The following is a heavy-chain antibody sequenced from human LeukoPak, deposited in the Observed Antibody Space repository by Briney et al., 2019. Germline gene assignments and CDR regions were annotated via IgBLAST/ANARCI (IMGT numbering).Heavy chain of an antibody. CDR2: IYSGGST. D-gene: IGHD2-21*02. V-gene: IGHV3-53*01. CDR1: GFSVSSNY. Sequence: GGSLRLSCAASGFSVSSNYMSWVRQAPGKGLEWVSVIYSGGSTYYADSVKGRFTISRDNSKDTLYLQMNSLRVEDTAMCYCARGGGAYCGGDCWRAFDIWGQGTVVTVS. J-gene: IGHJ3*02. CDR3: ARGGGAYCGGDCWRAFDI.